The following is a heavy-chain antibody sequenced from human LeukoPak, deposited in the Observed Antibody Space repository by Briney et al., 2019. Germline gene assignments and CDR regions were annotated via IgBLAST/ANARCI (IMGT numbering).Heavy chain of an antibody. CDR3: ARGIYFDY. CDR2: IYHSGST. J-gene: IGHJ4*02. Sequence: SETLSLTCAVSGGSISSGGYSWSWIRQPPGKGLEWIGYIYHSGSTYYNPSLKSRVTISVDRSKNQFSLKLSSVTAADTAVYYCARGIYFDYWGQGTLDTVSS. V-gene: IGHV4-30-2*01. CDR1: GGSISSGGYS.